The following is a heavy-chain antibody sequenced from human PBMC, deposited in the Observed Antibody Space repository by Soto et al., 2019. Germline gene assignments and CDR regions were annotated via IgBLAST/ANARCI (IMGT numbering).Heavy chain of an antibody. V-gene: IGHV5-51*01. D-gene: IGHD2-8*01. CDR1: GYSFTNYW. CDR3: ARRGGYCNNGVCYIKYYYGMDV. J-gene: IGHJ6*02. CDR2: IFPGDSDT. Sequence: PGESLKISCKGSGYSFTNYWIGWVRQMPGKGLEWMGIIFPGDSDTRYSPSFQGQVTISADKSISTAYLQWSSLKASDTAMYYCARRGGYCNNGVCYIKYYYGMDVWGQGTTVPVSS.